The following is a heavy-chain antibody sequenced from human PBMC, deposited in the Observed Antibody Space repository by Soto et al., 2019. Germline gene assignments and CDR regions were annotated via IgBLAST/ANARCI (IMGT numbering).Heavy chain of an antibody. D-gene: IGHD3-9*01. CDR2: ISYDGSNK. V-gene: IGHV3-30*18. CDR3: AKSASLRYFDWLLGGFEI. J-gene: IGHJ3*02. Sequence: GGDLRLSCAASGFTFSSYGMHWVRQAPGKGLEWVAVISYDGSNKYYADSVKGRFTISRDNSKNTLYLQMNSLRAEDTAVYYCAKSASLRYFDWLLGGFEIWGQRTKVSVSS. CDR1: GFTFSSYG.